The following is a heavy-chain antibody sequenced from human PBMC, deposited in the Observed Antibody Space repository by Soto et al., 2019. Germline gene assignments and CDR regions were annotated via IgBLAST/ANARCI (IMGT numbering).Heavy chain of an antibody. CDR1: GCSINSGYC. CDR2: VFHSGTT. V-gene: IGHV4-38-2*02. Sequence: SETLSLTCAVWGCSINSGYCWGWIRQPPGKGLEWFGSVFHSGTTYSNPSLKTRLTISVDTSKNEISLDLNAVTAADTAVYYCVRDFGDLQDFWSGPDQWGQGVPVTVS. D-gene: IGHD3-3*01. J-gene: IGHJ5*02. CDR3: VRDFGDLQDFWSGPDQ.